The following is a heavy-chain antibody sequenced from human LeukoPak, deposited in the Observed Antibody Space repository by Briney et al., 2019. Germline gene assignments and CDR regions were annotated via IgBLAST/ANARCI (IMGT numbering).Heavy chain of an antibody. V-gene: IGHV4-59*08. CDR2: IYHSGNT. CDR3: ARYDFSPSKYLDY. CDR1: GGSISGYY. Sequence: PSETLSLTCSVSGGSISGYYWSWIRQTPGKGLEWIGWIYHSGNTQYNPSLKSRVTISVDKSNNQFSLKLNSVTAADTAVYYCARYDFSPSKYLDYWGQGTLVTVSS. D-gene: IGHD3-3*01. J-gene: IGHJ4*02.